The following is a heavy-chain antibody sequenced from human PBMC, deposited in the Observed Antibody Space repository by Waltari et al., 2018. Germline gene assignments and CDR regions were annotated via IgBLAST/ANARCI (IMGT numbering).Heavy chain of an antibody. J-gene: IGHJ4*02. Sequence: QVQLVQSGAEVKKPGALVKVSCKASGYPFTTYYMHWVRQAPGQGLEWVGIINPDGGSTSYAQKFQDRLTMTRDTSTSTVYMQLTSLTSEDTAVYYCASQRAGSGWLSIDYWGQGTLVTVSS. CDR1: GYPFTTYY. V-gene: IGHV1-46*03. D-gene: IGHD6-19*01. CDR2: INPDGGST. CDR3: ASQRAGSGWLSIDY.